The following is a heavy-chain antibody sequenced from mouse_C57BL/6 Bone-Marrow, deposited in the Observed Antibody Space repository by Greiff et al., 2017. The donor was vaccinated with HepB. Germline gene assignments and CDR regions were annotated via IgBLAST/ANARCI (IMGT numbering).Heavy chain of an antibody. CDR3: ARRGFITTVVAPAAY. D-gene: IGHD1-1*01. CDR1: GYTFTSYW. V-gene: IGHV1-64*01. CDR2: IHPNSGST. J-gene: IGHJ3*01. Sequence: VKLQQPGAELVKPGASVKLSCKASGYTFTSYWMHWVKQRPGQGLEWIGMIHPNSGSTNYNEKFKSKATLTVDKSSSTAYMQLSSLTSEDSAVYYCARRGFITTVVAPAAYWGQGTLVTVSA.